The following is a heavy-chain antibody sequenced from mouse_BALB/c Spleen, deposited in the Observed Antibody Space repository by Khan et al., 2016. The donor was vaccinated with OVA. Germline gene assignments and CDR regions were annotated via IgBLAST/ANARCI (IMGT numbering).Heavy chain of an antibody. J-gene: IGHJ2*01. CDR1: GYTFINYW. CDR3: SRGGLRWYFDY. V-gene: IGHV1-7*01. CDR2: INPSTGYT. Sequence: QVQLQQSGAELAKPGASVKMSCKASGYTFINYWIPWVKQRPGQGLEWIGYINPSTGYTEYNQNFKDKATLNADKSSSTAYMQLSSLTSEDSAVYYCSRGGLRWYFDYWGQGTTLTVSS. D-gene: IGHD1-1*01.